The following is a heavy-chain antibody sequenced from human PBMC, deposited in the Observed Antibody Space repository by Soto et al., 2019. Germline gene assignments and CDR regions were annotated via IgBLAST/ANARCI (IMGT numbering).Heavy chain of an antibody. D-gene: IGHD3-22*01. Sequence: XESLKSACQGSGDSFTSYLIGWVRQMPGKGLEWMGIIYPGDSDTRYSPSFQGQVTISADKSISTAYLQWSSLKASDTAMYYCARLAPGYDSSGYPYYFDYWGQGTLVTVSS. CDR2: IYPGDSDT. CDR1: GDSFTSYL. J-gene: IGHJ4*02. V-gene: IGHV5-51*01. CDR3: ARLAPGYDSSGYPYYFDY.